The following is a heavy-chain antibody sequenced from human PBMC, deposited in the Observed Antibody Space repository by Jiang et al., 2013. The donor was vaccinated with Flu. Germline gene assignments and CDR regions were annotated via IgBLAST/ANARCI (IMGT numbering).Heavy chain of an antibody. J-gene: IGHJ4*02. V-gene: IGHV1-24*01. CDR2: FDPEDGET. D-gene: IGHD3-3*01. CDR1: GYTLTELS. CDR3: ATLGRLTISTDY. Sequence: SGASVKVSCKVSGYTLTELSMHWVRQAPGKGLEWMGGFDPEDGETIYAQKFQGRVTMTEDTSTDTAYMELSSLRSEDTAVYYCATLGRLTISTDYWGQGTLVTVSS.